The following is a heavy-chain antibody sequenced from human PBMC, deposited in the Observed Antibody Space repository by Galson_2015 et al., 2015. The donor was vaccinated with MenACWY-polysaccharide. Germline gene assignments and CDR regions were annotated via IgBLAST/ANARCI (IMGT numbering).Heavy chain of an antibody. CDR3: VKGLGYCPRASCYEDY. CDR1: GFTFGNYP. J-gene: IGHJ4*02. D-gene: IGHD2-2*01. CDR2: SLDSGRGT. V-gene: IGHV3-23*01. Sequence: SLRLSCAGSGFTFGNYPMNWVRQAPGKGLEWVSVSLDSGRGTYYADSVKGRFSISRDISKNTLYLQMNSLRVDDTAIYYCVKGLGYCPRASCYEDYWGQGPLVTVSS.